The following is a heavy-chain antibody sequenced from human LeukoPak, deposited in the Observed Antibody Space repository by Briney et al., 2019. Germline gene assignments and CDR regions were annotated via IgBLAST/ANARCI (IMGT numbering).Heavy chain of an antibody. J-gene: IGHJ4*02. CDR3: ARATKYGSGSYSY. D-gene: IGHD3-10*01. Sequence: SETLSLTCTVSGGSISSSSYYWGWIRQPPGKGLEWIGSIYYSGSTYYNPSLKSRVTISVDTSKNQFSLKLSSVTAADTAVYYCARATKYGSGSYSYWGQGTLVTVSS. V-gene: IGHV4-39*07. CDR1: GGSISSSSYY. CDR2: IYYSGST.